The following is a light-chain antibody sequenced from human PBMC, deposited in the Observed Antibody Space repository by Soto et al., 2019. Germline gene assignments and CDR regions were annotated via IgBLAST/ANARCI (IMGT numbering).Light chain of an antibody. CDR1: SSDVGGHNY. Sequence: QSVLTQPPSASGSPGQSVTISCTGTSSDVGGHNYVSWYQQHPGKAPKLMIYDVRKRPSGVPDRFSVSKSGNTASLTVSGLQAEDEADYYCSSYAGSNNLVFGGGTKLTVL. J-gene: IGLJ2*01. CDR2: DVR. CDR3: SSYAGSNNLV. V-gene: IGLV2-8*01.